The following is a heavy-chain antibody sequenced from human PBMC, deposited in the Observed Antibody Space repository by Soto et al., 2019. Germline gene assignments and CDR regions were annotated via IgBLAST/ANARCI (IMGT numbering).Heavy chain of an antibody. CDR3: ARGGVGATRPAPFDS. Sequence: QVQLVQSGAEVKKPGSSVKVSCKASGGTFSSYAISWVRQAPGQGLEWMGGIIPIFGTANYAQKFQGKVRSXXDXSXITAYMERSSLRSEDTAVDYCARGGVGATRPAPFDSWGQGTLVTVSS. D-gene: IGHD1-26*01. CDR1: GGTFSSYA. CDR2: IIPIFGTA. V-gene: IGHV1-69*12. J-gene: IGHJ4*02.